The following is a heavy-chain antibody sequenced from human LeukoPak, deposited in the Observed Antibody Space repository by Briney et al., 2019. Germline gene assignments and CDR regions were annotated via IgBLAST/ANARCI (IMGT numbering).Heavy chain of an antibody. CDR3: ARGGHIVVVTATSDAFDI. CDR2: IYYSGST. CDR1: GGSISSYY. Sequence: SETLSLTCTVSGGSISSYYWSWIRQPPGKGLEWIGYIYYSGSTNYNPSLKSRVTISVDTSKNQFSLKLSSVTAADTAVYYCARGGHIVVVTATSDAFDIWGQGTMVTVSS. J-gene: IGHJ3*02. V-gene: IGHV4-59*01. D-gene: IGHD2-21*02.